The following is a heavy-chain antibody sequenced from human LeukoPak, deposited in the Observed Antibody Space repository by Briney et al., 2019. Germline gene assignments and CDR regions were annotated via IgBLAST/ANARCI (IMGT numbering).Heavy chain of an antibody. CDR1: DDSITMYY. Sequence: SETLSLTCSVSDDSITMYYWTWIRQPPGKGLEWIGYVDHTGSTNFNPSLNGRVTISVDTSQNQFSLKLSSVTAADTAVYYCARYSNYGDYYYYYMDVWGKGTTVTVSS. V-gene: IGHV4-59*01. D-gene: IGHD4-11*01. CDR3: ARYSNYGDYYYYYMDV. CDR2: VDHTGST. J-gene: IGHJ6*03.